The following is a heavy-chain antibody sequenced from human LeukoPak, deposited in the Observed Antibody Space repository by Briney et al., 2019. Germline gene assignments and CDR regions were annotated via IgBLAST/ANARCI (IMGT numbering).Heavy chain of an antibody. J-gene: IGHJ4*02. CDR1: GFTFSSYD. CDR3: AKSSGYGPGSYYFMFDY. Sequence: GGSLRLSCAASGFTFSSYDMHWVRQAPGKGLEWVAFMHYGGSNEYYADSVKGRFTISRDNSKNTLYLQMNSLRAEDTAVYYCAKSSGYGPGSYYFMFDYWGQGTLVTVSS. D-gene: IGHD3-10*01. V-gene: IGHV3-30*02. CDR2: MHYGGSNE.